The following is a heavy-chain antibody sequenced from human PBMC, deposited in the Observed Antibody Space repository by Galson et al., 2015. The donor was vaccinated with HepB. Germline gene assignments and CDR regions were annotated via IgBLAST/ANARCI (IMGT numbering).Heavy chain of an antibody. CDR1: GGTFSSYA. CDR2: IIPIFGIA. J-gene: IGHJ4*02. CDR3: ARAPLPSYSAPPTYYFDY. D-gene: IGHD5-12*01. Sequence: SVKVSCKASGGTFSSYAISWVRQAPGQGLEWMGGIIPIFGIANYAQKFQGRVTITADESTSTAYMELSSLRSEDTAVYYCARAPLPSYSAPPTYYFDYWGQGTLVTVSS. V-gene: IGHV1-69*13.